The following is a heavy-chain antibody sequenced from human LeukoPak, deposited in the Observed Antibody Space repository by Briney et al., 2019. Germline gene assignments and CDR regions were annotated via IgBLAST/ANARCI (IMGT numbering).Heavy chain of an antibody. J-gene: IGHJ4*02. Sequence: GASLRLSCAASGFTFNDYWMHWVRQVPGKGLAWVSRISTDGTITTYADSVRGRFTISRDNAKNTLYLQMNSLRAEDTAVYYCARAGFDYWGQGTLVTVSS. CDR2: ISTDGTIT. V-gene: IGHV3-74*01. CDR3: ARAGFDY. CDR1: GFTFNDYW.